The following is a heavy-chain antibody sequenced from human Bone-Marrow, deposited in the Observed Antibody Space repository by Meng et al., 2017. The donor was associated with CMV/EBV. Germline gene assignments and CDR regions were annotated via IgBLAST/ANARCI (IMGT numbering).Heavy chain of an antibody. CDR3: AREHSSSDYYYGMDV. J-gene: IGHJ6*02. CDR2: INPNSGGT. CDR1: GYTFTTSD. V-gene: IGHV1-2*02. Sequence: ASVKVSCKASGYTFTTSDINWVRQAPGQGLEWMGWINPNSGGTNYAQKFQGRVTMTRDTSISTAYMELSSLRSEDTAVYYCAREHSSSDYYYGMDVWGQGTTVTVSS. D-gene: IGHD6-6*01.